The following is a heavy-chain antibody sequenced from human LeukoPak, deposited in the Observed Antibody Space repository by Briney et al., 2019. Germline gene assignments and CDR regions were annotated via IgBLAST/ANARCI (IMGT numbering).Heavy chain of an antibody. CDR3: ARGYCSSTSCSSFDY. Sequence: GRPLRLSCAASGFTFSSYAMHWVRQAPGKGLEWVAVISYDGSNKYYADSVKGRFTISRDNSKNTLYLQMNSLRAEDTAVYYCARGYCSSTSCSSFDYWGQGTLVTVSS. D-gene: IGHD2-2*01. CDR2: ISYDGSNK. J-gene: IGHJ4*02. CDR1: GFTFSSYA. V-gene: IGHV3-30*04.